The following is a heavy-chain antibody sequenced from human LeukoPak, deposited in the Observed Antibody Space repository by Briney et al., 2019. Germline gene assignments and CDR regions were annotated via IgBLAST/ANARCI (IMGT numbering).Heavy chain of an antibody. V-gene: IGHV4-38-2*01. J-gene: IGHJ4*02. CDR3: ARGLRNGYDFYPYYFDY. Sequence: PSETLSLTCAVSGYSISSGYYWGWIRQPPGKGLEWIGNIYHSGSTYYNPSLKSRVTISIDTSKNQFSLKLSSVTAADTAVFYCARGLRNGYDFYPYYFDYWGQGALVTVSS. CDR2: IYHSGST. D-gene: IGHD5-24*01. CDR1: GYSISSGYY.